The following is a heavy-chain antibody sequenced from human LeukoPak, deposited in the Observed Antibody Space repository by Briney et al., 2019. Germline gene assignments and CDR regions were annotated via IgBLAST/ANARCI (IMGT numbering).Heavy chain of an antibody. CDR3: ARDAAEYCSSTSCLDAFDI. J-gene: IGHJ3*02. CDR1: GGSISSGGYY. V-gene: IGHV4-30-2*01. D-gene: IGHD2-2*01. Sequence: SETLSLTCTVSGGSISSGGYYWSWIRQPPGKGLEWIGYIYHSGSTYYNPSLKSRVTISVDRSKNQFSLKLSSVTAADTAVYYCARDAAEYCSSTSCLDAFDIWGQGTMVTVSS. CDR2: IYHSGST.